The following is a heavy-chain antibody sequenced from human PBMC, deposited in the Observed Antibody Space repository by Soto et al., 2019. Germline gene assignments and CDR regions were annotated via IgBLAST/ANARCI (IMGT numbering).Heavy chain of an antibody. Sequence: GGSLRLSCAASGFTFSSYAMSWVRQAPGKGLEWVSAISGSGGSTYYADSMKGRFTISRDNSKNTLYLQMNSLRAEDTAVYYCAKDRRYSSSWSDYWGQGTLVTVSS. J-gene: IGHJ4*02. V-gene: IGHV3-23*01. D-gene: IGHD6-13*01. CDR1: GFTFSSYA. CDR2: ISGSGGST. CDR3: AKDRRYSSSWSDY.